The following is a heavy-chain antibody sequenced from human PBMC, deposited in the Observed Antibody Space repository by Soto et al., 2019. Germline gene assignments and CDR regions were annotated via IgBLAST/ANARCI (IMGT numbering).Heavy chain of an antibody. CDR3: ARDLYGSQFDY. CDR1: GFTFSNYW. D-gene: IGHD6-13*01. Sequence: EVQLVESGGGLVQPGGSLRLSCVASGFTFSNYWMSWVRQAPGKGLEWVANIKQDGSERYYVDSVRGRFTISRDNAKNSLYLQMNSLGAEDTAVYYCARDLYGSQFDYWGQGFLVTV. CDR2: IKQDGSER. J-gene: IGHJ4*02. V-gene: IGHV3-7*04.